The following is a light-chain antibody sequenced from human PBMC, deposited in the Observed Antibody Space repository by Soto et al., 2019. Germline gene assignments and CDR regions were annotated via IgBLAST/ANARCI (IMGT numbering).Light chain of an antibody. CDR3: CSYAGSYTFV. J-gene: IGLJ1*01. Sequence: QSALTQPRSVSGSHGQSVTIPCTGTSSDVGGYNYVSWYQHHPGKAPKLMINDVSKRPSGVPDRFSGSKSGNTASLTISGLQAEDEADYYCCSYAGSYTFVFGTGTKLTVL. CDR2: DVS. V-gene: IGLV2-11*01. CDR1: SSDVGGYNY.